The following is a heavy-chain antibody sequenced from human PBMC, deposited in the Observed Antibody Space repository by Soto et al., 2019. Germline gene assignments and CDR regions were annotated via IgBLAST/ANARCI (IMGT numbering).Heavy chain of an antibody. CDR1: GFTFSSYG. Sequence: GGSLRLSCAASGFTFSSYGMDWVRQAPGKGLEWVTFIWYDGSKKNYADSVKGRFTISRDNSNNTLYLQMNSLRAEDTAVYYCVRGITWTKLGWSYYGMDVWGQGTTVTVSS. D-gene: IGHD6-19*01. V-gene: IGHV3-33*01. CDR3: VRGITWTKLGWSYYGMDV. J-gene: IGHJ6*02. CDR2: IWYDGSKK.